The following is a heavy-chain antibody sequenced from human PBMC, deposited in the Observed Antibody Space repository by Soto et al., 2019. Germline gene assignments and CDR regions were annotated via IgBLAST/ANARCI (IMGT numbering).Heavy chain of an antibody. Sequence: QVQLVESGGGVVQPGRSLRLSCAASGFTFSNFGMHWVRQAPGKGLEWVASISYDGNIKYSADSVKGRFTISRDNSKNTLYLQMNSVRSCYTAVYYCAKFWGPVTAAVDDYWGQGTLVNVSS. CDR1: GFTFSNFG. J-gene: IGHJ4*02. D-gene: IGHD3-16*01. V-gene: IGHV3-30*18. CDR2: ISYDGNIK. CDR3: AKFWGPVTAAVDDY.